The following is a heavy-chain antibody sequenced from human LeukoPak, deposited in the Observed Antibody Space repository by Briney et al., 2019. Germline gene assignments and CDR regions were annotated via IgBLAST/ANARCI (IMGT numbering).Heavy chain of an antibody. V-gene: IGHV3-23*01. Sequence: GGSLRLSCAASGFTFSSDGMSWVRQAPGKGLEWVSAISGSGGSTYYADSVKGRFTISRDNSKNTLYLQMNSLRAEDTAVYYCAGRRRSGDSSVYYPLDYWGQGTLVTVSS. J-gene: IGHJ4*02. CDR2: ISGSGGST. CDR1: GFTFSSDG. CDR3: AGRRRSGDSSVYYPLDY. D-gene: IGHD3-22*01.